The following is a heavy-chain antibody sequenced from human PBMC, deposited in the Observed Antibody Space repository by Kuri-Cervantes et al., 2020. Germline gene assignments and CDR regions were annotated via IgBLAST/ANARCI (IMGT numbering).Heavy chain of an antibody. V-gene: IGHV3-30*01. CDR1: GFTFSSYA. CDR3: ARDADMLQGFYYYYYMDV. CDR2: MSYDGSNK. D-gene: IGHD3-16*01. J-gene: IGHJ6*03. Sequence: GESLKISCAASGFTFSSYAMHWVRQAPGKGLEWVAVMSYDGSNKYYADSVKGRFTISRDNSKNTLYLQMNSLRAEDTAVYYCARDADMLQGFYYYYYMDVWGKGTTVTVSS.